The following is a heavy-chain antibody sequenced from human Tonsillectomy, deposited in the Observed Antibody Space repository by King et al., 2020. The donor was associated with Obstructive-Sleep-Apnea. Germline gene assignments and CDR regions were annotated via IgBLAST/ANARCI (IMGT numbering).Heavy chain of an antibody. CDR2: IYHSGST. CDR1: GYSISSGLY. Sequence: VQLQESGPGLVRSSETLSLTCTVSGYSISSGLYWGWIRQPPGKGLEWIGCIYHSGSTYSNPSLKSRVSISVDTSKNQFSLKLRSVTAADTAVYYCARGLGVEYNWFDPWGQGTLVIVSS. V-gene: IGHV4-38-2*02. D-gene: IGHD3-16*01. J-gene: IGHJ5*02. CDR3: ARGLGVEYNWFDP.